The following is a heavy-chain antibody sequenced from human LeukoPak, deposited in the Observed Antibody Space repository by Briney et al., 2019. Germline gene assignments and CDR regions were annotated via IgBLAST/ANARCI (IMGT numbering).Heavy chain of an antibody. V-gene: IGHV3-66*01. CDR2: IYGCGST. CDR1: GFTVSSSY. J-gene: IGHJ4*02. Sequence: GSLLLSCAASGFTVSSSYMRWGRQGPGKGLEWVSVIYGCGSTYYGDSVKGRFTISRDNSKNTLYLQMNSLRANDTAVYYCARERCSGGSCYSDYWGQGTLVTVSS. CDR3: ARERCSGGSCYSDY. D-gene: IGHD2-15*01.